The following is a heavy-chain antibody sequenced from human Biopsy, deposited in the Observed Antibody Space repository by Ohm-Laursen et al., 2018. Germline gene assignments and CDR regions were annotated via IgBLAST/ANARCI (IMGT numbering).Heavy chain of an antibody. Sequence: SSVKVSCKASGGTFTNHAVGWVRQAPGQGLEWVGSSIPLFNTANYAGKFQGRVTLTADKSTTTAYMELSGLRSEDTAVYFCARGYSRRVSIFEASIYWFDTWGQGTLVTVSS. CDR3: ARGYSRRVSIFEASIYWFDT. V-gene: IGHV1-69*06. CDR1: GGTFTNHA. D-gene: IGHD3-10*01. CDR2: SIPLFNTA. J-gene: IGHJ5*02.